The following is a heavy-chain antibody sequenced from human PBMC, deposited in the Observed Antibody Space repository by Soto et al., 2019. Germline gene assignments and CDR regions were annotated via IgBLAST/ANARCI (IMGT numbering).Heavy chain of an antibody. CDR1: GFTFSSYW. D-gene: IGHD2-2*01. J-gene: IGHJ4*02. V-gene: IGHV3-74*01. Sequence: PGGSLRLSCAASGFTFSSYWMHWVRPSPGKGLVWVSLFHIDGTSTLYADSVKGRFTISRDNAKNTLYLQMNSLRVEDTALYYCARSSCPYYFDYWGQGTLVTGSS. CDR2: FHIDGTST. CDR3: ARSSCPYYFDY.